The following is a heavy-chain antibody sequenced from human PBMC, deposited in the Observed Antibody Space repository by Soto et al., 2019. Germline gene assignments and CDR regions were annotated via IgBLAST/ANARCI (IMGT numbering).Heavy chain of an antibody. V-gene: IGHV4-39*01. D-gene: IGHD3-10*01. J-gene: IGHJ3*02. CDR1: GGSISSSSYY. CDR3: ALVQTYYYGSGSIKDAFDI. Sequence: SETLSLTCTVSGGSISSSSYYWGWIRQPPGKGLEWIGSIYYSGSTYYNPSLKSRVTISVDTSKYQFSLKLSSVTAADTAVYYCALVQTYYYGSGSIKDAFDIWGQGTMVTVSS. CDR2: IYYSGST.